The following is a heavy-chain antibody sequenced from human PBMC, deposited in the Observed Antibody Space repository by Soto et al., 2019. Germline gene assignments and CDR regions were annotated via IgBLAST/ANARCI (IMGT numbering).Heavy chain of an antibody. CDR1: GGTFSSYT. CDR3: ARDDIGSNGGVNYYDYMDV. D-gene: IGHD2-15*01. Sequence: QVQLVQSGAEVKKPGSSVKVSCKASGGTFSSYTISWVRQAPGQGLEWMGRIIPILGIANYAQKFQGRVTITADKYTSTAYMELSSLRSEDTAVYYCARDDIGSNGGVNYYDYMDVWGKGTTVTVSS. CDR2: IIPILGIA. J-gene: IGHJ6*03. V-gene: IGHV1-69*08.